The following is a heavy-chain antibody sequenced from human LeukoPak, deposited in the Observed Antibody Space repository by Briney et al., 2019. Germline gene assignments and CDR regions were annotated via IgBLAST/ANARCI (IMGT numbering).Heavy chain of an antibody. CDR2: IYTSGST. V-gene: IGHV4-4*07. CDR1: GVSINSYY. D-gene: IGHD3-10*01. J-gene: IGHJ6*03. Sequence: KPSETLSLTCTVAGVSINSYYWSWLPQPAGKGLEWIWRIYTSGSTNDTASLNNRVTMSEDTSKNQFSLKLSSGTAAVTAGYYCARDIGSVMHLWGKGTTVNVFS. CDR3: ARDIGSVMHL.